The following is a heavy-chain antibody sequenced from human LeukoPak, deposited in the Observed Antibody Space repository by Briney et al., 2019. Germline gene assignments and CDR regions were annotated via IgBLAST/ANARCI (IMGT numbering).Heavy chain of an antibody. CDR2: ISAYNDNT. CDR3: ARSVSSSSGYYSGYYYYMDV. J-gene: IGHJ6*03. Sequence: ASVKVSCKASGYTFTSYGISWVRQAPGQGLEWMGWISAYNDNTNYAQKLQGRVTMTTDTSTSTAYMELRSLRSDDTAVYYCARSVSSSSGYYSGYYYYMDVWGKGTTVTVSS. CDR1: GYTFTSYG. V-gene: IGHV1-18*01. D-gene: IGHD3-22*01.